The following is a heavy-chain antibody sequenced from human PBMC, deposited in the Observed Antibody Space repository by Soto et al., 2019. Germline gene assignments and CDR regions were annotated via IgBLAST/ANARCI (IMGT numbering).Heavy chain of an antibody. CDR3: VKDLGTAEYGVDP. Sequence: GSMRLSCPAHIFTCSSYAMHWVRPAPGKGLEYVSAISSNGGSTYYADSVKGRFTISRENSKKTLYLQMSSLRGEDTAVYYCVKDLGTAEYGVDPWGQGTLVTVSS. CDR2: ISSNGGST. D-gene: IGHD1-1*01. J-gene: IGHJ5*02. CDR1: IFTCSSYA. V-gene: IGHV3-64D*06.